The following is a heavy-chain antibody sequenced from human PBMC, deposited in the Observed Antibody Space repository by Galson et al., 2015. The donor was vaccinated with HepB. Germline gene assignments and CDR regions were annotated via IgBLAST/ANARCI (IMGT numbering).Heavy chain of an antibody. D-gene: IGHD1-26*01. CDR1: GFTFSTYN. J-gene: IGHJ4*02. CDR2: ISSSSSYI. Sequence: SLRLSCAASGFTFSTYNMNWVRQAPGKGLEWVSSISSSSSYIYYADSVKGRFTISRDNAKNSLYLQMNSLRAEDTAVYYCARDFFLGSYYGAGLDYWGQGTLVTVSS. V-gene: IGHV3-21*01. CDR3: ARDFFLGSYYGAGLDY.